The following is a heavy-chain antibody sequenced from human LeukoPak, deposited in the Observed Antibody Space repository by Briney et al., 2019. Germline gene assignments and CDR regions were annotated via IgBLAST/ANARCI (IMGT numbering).Heavy chain of an antibody. V-gene: IGHV1-69*13. CDR3: AKDAGIFTGYTYFDY. J-gene: IGHJ4*02. CDR2: IIPIFGTA. Sequence: SVTVSFTSSVGTFISYAISWVRQAPGQGLEWMGGIIPIFGTANYAHKFQGRVTITADESTSTAYMELSSLRSEDTAVYYCAKDAGIFTGYTYFDYWGQGTLVTVSS. D-gene: IGHD3-9*01. CDR1: VGTFISYA.